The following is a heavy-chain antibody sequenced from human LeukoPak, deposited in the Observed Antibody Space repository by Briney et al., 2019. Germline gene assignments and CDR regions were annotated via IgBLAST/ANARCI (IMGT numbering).Heavy chain of an antibody. CDR3: ARTYSYYHYMDV. Sequence: SETLSLTCTVSGGSISSSSYYWGWVRQPPGKGLEWIANIHYSGSTYYNPSLKSRVTISVDTSKNQFSLKLSSVAAADTALYYCARTYSYYHYMDVWGKGTTVTVSS. J-gene: IGHJ6*03. CDR1: GGSISSSSYY. CDR2: IHYSGST. D-gene: IGHD2-15*01. V-gene: IGHV4-39*01.